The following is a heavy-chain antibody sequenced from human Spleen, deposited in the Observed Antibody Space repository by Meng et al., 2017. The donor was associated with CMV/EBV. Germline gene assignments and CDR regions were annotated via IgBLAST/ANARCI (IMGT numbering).Heavy chain of an antibody. V-gene: IGHV4-34*01. CDR1: GGSLSGYY. CDR2: IYYSGST. CDR3: ARGDSYTRIDY. J-gene: IGHJ4*02. D-gene: IGHD3-16*01. Sequence: SQTLSLTCAVYGGSLSGYYWSWIRQPPGKGLEWIGIIYYSGSTYYNPSLKSRVTISVDTSKNQFSLTLSSVTAADTAVYYCARGDSYTRIDYWGQGTLVTVSS.